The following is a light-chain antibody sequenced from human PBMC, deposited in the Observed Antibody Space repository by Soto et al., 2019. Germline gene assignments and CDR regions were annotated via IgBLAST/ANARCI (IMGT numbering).Light chain of an antibody. CDR1: SSDVGGYNY. CDR2: AVS. V-gene: IGLV2-14*01. J-gene: IGLJ1*01. Sequence: QSVLTQPASVSGSPGQSITISCTGTSSDVGGYNYVPWYQQHPGKAPKLMIYAVSDRPSGVSDRFSGSKSGITASLTISGLQTEDEADYYCISYTNRQSYVFGTGTKLTVL. CDR3: ISYTNRQSYV.